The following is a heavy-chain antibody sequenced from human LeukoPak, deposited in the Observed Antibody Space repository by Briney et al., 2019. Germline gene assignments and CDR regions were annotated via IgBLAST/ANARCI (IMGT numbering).Heavy chain of an antibody. CDR1: GGSISSYY. D-gene: IGHD6-19*01. J-gene: IGHJ4*02. CDR2: INHSGST. Sequence: SETLSLTCTVSGGSISSYYWSWIRQPPGKGLEWIGEINHSGSTNYNPSLKSRVTISVDTSKNQFSLKLSSVTAADTAVYYCASGSSGWANTFFDYWGQGTLVTVSS. V-gene: IGHV4-34*01. CDR3: ASGSSGWANTFFDY.